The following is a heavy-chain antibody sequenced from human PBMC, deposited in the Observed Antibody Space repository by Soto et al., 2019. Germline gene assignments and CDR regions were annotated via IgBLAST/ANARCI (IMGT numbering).Heavy chain of an antibody. V-gene: IGHV3-30-3*01. CDR3: ASEQRESDAFDI. CDR2: ISYDGSNK. J-gene: IGHJ3*02. CDR1: GFTFSSYA. Sequence: QVQLVESGGGVVQPGRSLRLSCAASGFTFSSYAMHWVRQAPGKGLEWVAVISYDGSNKYYADSVKGRFTISRDNSKNTLYLQMNSLRAEDTAVYYCASEQRESDAFDIWGQGTMVTVSS.